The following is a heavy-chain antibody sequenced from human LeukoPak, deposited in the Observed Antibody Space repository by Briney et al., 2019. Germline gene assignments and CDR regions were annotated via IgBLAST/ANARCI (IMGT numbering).Heavy chain of an antibody. CDR3: ARDKDYAFDY. V-gene: IGHV3-48*02. CDR1: AFTFGTYT. J-gene: IGHJ4*02. CDR2: ISASGNI. Sequence: GGSLRLSCAASAFTFGTYTMNWVRQAPGKGLEWVSYISASGNIFHADSVKGRFTISRDNAKNSLYLQMNSLRDEDTAVYYCARDKDYAFDYWGQGTLVTVSS. D-gene: IGHD4-17*01.